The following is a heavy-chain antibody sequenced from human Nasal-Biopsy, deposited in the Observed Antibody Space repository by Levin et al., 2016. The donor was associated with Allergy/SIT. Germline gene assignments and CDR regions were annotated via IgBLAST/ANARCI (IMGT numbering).Heavy chain of an antibody. Sequence: GESLKISCAASGFIFSNYYMNWVRQAPGKGLEWVANIKDDGTEKKYVDFVKGRFTISRDNAENSLYLQMNSLRVEDTAIYYCARDDRERYYYGSGRTSWGQGTLVTVSS. CDR2: IKDDGTEK. V-gene: IGHV3-7*01. J-gene: IGHJ4*02. CDR1: GFIFSNYY. CDR3: ARDDRERYYYGSGRTS. D-gene: IGHD3-10*01.